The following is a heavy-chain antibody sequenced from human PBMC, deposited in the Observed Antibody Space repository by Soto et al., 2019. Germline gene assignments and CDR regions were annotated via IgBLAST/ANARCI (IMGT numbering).Heavy chain of an antibody. CDR2: IYYSGTS. Sequence: SETLSLTCTVSGGSISDDTYYWGWIRQPPGKGLEWIGSIYYSGTSSYNPSLESRVTMSVDTSKKQLSLRLRSVTATDTAVYYCARLHCTNPGCVPPDPCGHGTLVTVSS. V-gene: IGHV4-39*01. J-gene: IGHJ5*02. CDR1: GGSISDDTYY. D-gene: IGHD2-8*01. CDR3: ARLHCTNPGCVPPDP.